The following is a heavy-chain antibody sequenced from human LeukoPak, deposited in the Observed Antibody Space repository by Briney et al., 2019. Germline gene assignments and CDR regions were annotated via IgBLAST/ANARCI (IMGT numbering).Heavy chain of an antibody. CDR3: AKIYYDSSGYYKTNYYYYGMDV. Sequence: GGSLRLSCAASGFTLSSYAMHWSRKAPGKGLEWVAVIPYEGRNKYYADSVKGRFTISRDNSKNTLYLQMNSLRAEDTAVYYCAKIYYDSSGYYKTNYYYYGMDVCGQGTTVTVSS. CDR2: IPYEGRNK. V-gene: IGHV3-30*04. D-gene: IGHD3-22*01. CDR1: GFTLSSYA. J-gene: IGHJ6*02.